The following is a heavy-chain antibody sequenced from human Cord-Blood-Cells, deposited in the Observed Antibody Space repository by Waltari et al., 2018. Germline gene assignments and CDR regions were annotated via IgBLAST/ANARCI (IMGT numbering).Heavy chain of an antibody. CDR2: IRWNSGSI. CDR1: GFAFDDYA. V-gene: IGHV3-9*01. Sequence: EVQLVESGGVLVQPGSSLRLSCAASGFAFDDYAMPWVRQAPGKGLEWVSGIRWNSGSIGYADSVKGRFTISRDNAKNSLYLQMNSLRAEDTALYYCAKAVPSSDAFDIWGQGTMVTVSS. CDR3: AKAVPSSDAFDI. J-gene: IGHJ3*02. D-gene: IGHD2-2*01.